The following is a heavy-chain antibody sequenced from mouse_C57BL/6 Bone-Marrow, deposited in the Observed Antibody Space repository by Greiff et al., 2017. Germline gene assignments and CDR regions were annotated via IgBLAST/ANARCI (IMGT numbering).Heavy chain of an antibody. Sequence: EVKLMESGGGLVKPGGSLKLSCAASGFTFSSYAMSWVRQTPEKRLEWVATISDGGSYTYYPDNVKGRFTISRDNAKNNLYLQMSHLKSEDTAMYYCARDLVTTEAWFAYWGQGTLVTVSA. CDR3: ARDLVTTEAWFAY. CDR2: ISDGGSYT. CDR1: GFTFSSYA. J-gene: IGHJ3*01. V-gene: IGHV5-4*01. D-gene: IGHD2-2*01.